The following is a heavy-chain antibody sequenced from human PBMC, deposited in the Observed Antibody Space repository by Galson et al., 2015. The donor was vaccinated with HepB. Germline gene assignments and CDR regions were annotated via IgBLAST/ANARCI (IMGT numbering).Heavy chain of an antibody. CDR1: GITFNTYS. CDR3: ATVEILVVRGGLRTKSYFDY. J-gene: IGHJ4*02. D-gene: IGHD3-10*01. V-gene: IGHV3-21*01. CDR2: ISSSSSYI. Sequence: SLRLSCAASGITFNTYSMNWVRQAPGKGLEWVSSISSSSSYIYHADSVKGRFTISRDNARNSLYLQMNSLRAEDTAVYHCATVEILVVRGGLRTKSYFDYWGRGTLVTVSS.